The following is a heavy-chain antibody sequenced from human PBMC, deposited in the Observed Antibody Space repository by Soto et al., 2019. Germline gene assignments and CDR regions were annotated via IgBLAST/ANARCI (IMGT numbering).Heavy chain of an antibody. V-gene: IGHV4-4*02. J-gene: IGHJ5*02. CDR2: IYDSGST. D-gene: IGHD3-16*02. CDR3: ARGAIVGANGFDP. CDR1: SGSISSSNW. Sequence: QVQLPESGPGLVKPSGTLSLPCAVSSGSISSSNWWQWVRQPPGKGLEWMGEIYDSGSTNYNTTLKSGATISVDKSKHQFALRPSSVTAAATAVYQCARGAIVGANGFDPWGQGTMVTVSS.